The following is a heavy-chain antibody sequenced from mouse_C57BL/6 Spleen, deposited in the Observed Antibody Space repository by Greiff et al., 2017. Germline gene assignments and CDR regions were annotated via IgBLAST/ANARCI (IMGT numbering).Heavy chain of an antibody. CDR2: IWRGGST. CDR1: GFSLTSYG. Sequence: VQLQQSGPGLVQPSQSLSITCTVSGFSLTSYGVHWVRQSPGKGLEWLGVIWRGGSTDYNAAFMSSLATSKANSTSQVFLKMNILQADDTSIYYSANNSNYYEDAMDYWGQGTSVTVSS. V-gene: IGHV2-5*01. D-gene: IGHD1-1*01. J-gene: IGHJ4*01. CDR3: ANNSNYYEDAMDY.